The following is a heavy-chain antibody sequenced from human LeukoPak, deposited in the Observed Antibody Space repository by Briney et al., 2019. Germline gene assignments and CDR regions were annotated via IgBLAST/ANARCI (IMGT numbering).Heavy chain of an antibody. CDR2: SSSGSTI. J-gene: IGHJ5*02. CDR3: ARATSDNILTGYYSP. Sequence: PVQPLDSPSVSSSGSTIHYADSVKGRFTISRDNAKNSLFLQMNSLRAEDTAVYYCARATSDNILTGYYSPWGQGTLVTVSS. V-gene: IGHV3-69-1*01. D-gene: IGHD3-9*01.